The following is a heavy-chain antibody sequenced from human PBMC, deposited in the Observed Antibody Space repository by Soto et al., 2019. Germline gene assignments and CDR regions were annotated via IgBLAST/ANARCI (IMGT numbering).Heavy chain of an antibody. V-gene: IGHV1-8*01. CDR2: MNPNSGNT. Sequence: QVQLVQSGAEVKKPGASVKVSCKASGYTFTSYDINWVRQATGQGLEWMGWMNPNSGNTVYAQKFQGRVAMTRNTSTRTAYMRLSSLRSEDTGVYYCARERSYGLDYCGQSTVVTVSS. J-gene: IGHJ4*02. D-gene: IGHD5-18*01. CDR3: ARERSYGLDY. CDR1: GYTFTSYD.